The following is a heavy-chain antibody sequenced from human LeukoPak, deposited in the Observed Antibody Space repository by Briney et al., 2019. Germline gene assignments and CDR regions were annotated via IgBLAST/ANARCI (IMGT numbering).Heavy chain of an antibody. CDR3: ATDSTYYYDSKRGAFDI. CDR1: GYTLTELS. Sequence: ASVKVSCKVSGYTLTELSMHWVRQAPGKGLEWMGGFDPEDGETIYAQKFQGRVTMTEDTSTDTAYMELSSLRSEDTAVYYCATDSTYYYDSKRGAFDIWGQGTMVTVSS. V-gene: IGHV1-24*01. D-gene: IGHD3-22*01. CDR2: FDPEDGET. J-gene: IGHJ3*02.